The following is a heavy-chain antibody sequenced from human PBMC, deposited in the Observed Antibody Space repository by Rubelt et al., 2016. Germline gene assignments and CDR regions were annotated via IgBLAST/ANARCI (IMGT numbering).Heavy chain of an antibody. CDR2: IIHSGST. CDR3: ARGLVRGLIIYYGMDV. Sequence: QVQLQESGPGLVKPSETLSLTCTVSGGSISNYYWGWIRQPPGKGLEWIGEIIHSGSTNYNPSLESRVTISLDTSKNEFSLKLTSVAAAETAVYYCARGLVRGLIIYYGMDVWGPGTTVTGSS. J-gene: IGHJ6*02. CDR1: GGSISNYY. V-gene: IGHV4-59*12. D-gene: IGHD3-10*01.